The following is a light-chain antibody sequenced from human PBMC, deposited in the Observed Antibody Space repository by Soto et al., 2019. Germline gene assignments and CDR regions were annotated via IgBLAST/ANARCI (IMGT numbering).Light chain of an antibody. V-gene: IGKV3-11*01. J-gene: IGKJ5*01. CDR3: QQRSNWST. CDR2: EAS. Sequence: EIVLTQSPATLSLSPGERATLSCRASQSVSSYLAWYQQKPGQAPRLLIYEASNRATGIPARFSGSGSGTDFTLTISSLEPEDSAVYYWQQRSNWSTFGQGTRLEIK. CDR1: QSVSSY.